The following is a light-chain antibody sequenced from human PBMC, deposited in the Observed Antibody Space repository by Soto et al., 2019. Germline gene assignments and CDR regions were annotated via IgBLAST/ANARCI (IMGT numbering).Light chain of an antibody. V-gene: IGLV1-44*01. J-gene: IGLJ1*01. Sequence: QSALTQPPSASGTPWQRVIISCSGSSSHIGSNTVNWYQQLPGTAPKLLIYSNNQRPSGVPDRFSGSKSGTSASLAISGLQSEDEADYYCAAWDDSLNGRYVFGTGTKVTVL. CDR1: SSHIGSNT. CDR2: SNN. CDR3: AAWDDSLNGRYV.